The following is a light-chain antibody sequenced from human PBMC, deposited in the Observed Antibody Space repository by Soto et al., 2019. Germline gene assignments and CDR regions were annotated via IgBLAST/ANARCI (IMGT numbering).Light chain of an antibody. Sequence: DIQMTHSPSTLSGSVGDRVTITCRSSQTISSWLAWYQQKPGKAPKLLIYKASSLESGVPSRFSGSGSGTEFTLTISSLQPDDFATYYCQQYNSYSPWTFGQGTKVDIK. CDR2: KAS. CDR1: QTISSW. J-gene: IGKJ1*01. CDR3: QQYNSYSPWT. V-gene: IGKV1-5*03.